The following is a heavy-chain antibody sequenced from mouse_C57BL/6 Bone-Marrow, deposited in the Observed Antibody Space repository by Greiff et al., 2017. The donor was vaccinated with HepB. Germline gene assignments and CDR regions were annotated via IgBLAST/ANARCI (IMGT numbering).Heavy chain of an antibody. Sequence: VQRVESGAELVKPGASVKMSCKASGYTFTTYPIEWMKQNHGKSLEWIGNFHPYNDDTKYNEKFKGKATLTVEKSSSTVYLELSRLTYDDSAVYYCARGWLLHAMDYWGQGTSVTVSS. CDR2: FHPYNDDT. CDR3: ARGWLLHAMDY. V-gene: IGHV1-47*01. J-gene: IGHJ4*01. CDR1: GYTFTTYP. D-gene: IGHD2-3*01.